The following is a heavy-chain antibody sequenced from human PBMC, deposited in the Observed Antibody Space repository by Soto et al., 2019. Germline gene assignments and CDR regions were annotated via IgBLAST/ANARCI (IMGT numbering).Heavy chain of an antibody. Sequence: GGSLRLSCAASGFSFSTYGMHWVRQAPGKGLEWMAVISNDGGIKYYADSVKGRFTISRDNSKDTLFLQMNSLRGEDTAVYYCAKVVRADTTSSNFYYYSGMDVWGQGTTVTVS. CDR3: AKVVRADTTSSNFYYYSGMDV. V-gene: IGHV3-30*18. CDR2: ISNDGGIK. CDR1: GFSFSTYG. J-gene: IGHJ6*02. D-gene: IGHD6-6*01.